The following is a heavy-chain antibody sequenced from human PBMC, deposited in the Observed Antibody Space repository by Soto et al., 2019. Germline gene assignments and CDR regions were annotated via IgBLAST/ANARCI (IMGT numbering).Heavy chain of an antibody. D-gene: IGHD1-26*01. CDR1: GFTFDDYA. J-gene: IGHJ3*02. Sequence: EVQLVESGGGLVQPGRSLRLSCAASGFTFDDYAMHWVRQVPGKGLEWVSGISWSGGNIGYADSVKGRFTISRDNAKNSLHRQMNRLRAEDTALYYCAKEIIVGATPSTDAFDMWGQGTMVTVSS. CDR2: ISWSGGNI. CDR3: AKEIIVGATPSTDAFDM. V-gene: IGHV3-9*01.